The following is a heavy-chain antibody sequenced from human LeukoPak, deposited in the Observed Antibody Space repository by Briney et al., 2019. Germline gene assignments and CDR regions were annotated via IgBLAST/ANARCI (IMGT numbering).Heavy chain of an antibody. CDR1: GFSFSDYS. CDR3: AREDLYSSSVFDY. D-gene: IGHD6-13*01. Sequence: GGSLRLSCAASGFSFSDYSMNWVRQAPGKGLEWVSYISSSGSTIYYADSVKGRFTISRDNAKNSLYLQMNSLRAEDTAVYYCAREDLYSSSVFDYWGQGTLVTVSS. J-gene: IGHJ4*02. V-gene: IGHV3-48*04. CDR2: ISSSGSTI.